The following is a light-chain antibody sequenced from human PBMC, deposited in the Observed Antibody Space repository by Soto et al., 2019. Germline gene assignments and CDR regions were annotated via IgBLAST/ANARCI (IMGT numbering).Light chain of an antibody. V-gene: IGLV2-14*01. J-gene: IGLJ1*01. Sequence: QSALTQPASVSGSPGQSITISCTGVNSDSGGYQYVSWYQQHPGKAPNPLIFGVTNRPSGVSYPLSGSESGTTGSLTISGLQADDEADYFWQLIDSTSRLEVFGTGTKSPS. CDR1: NSDSGGYQY. CDR3: QLIDSTSRLEV. CDR2: GVT.